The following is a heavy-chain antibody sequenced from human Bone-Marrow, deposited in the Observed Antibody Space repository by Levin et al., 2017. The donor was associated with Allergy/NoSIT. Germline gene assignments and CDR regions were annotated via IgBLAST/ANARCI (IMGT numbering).Heavy chain of an antibody. CDR3: ARDPPRGYSSGWYPGVDGMDV. D-gene: IGHD6-19*01. Sequence: PGASVKVSCKASGYTFTGYYMHWVRQAPGQGLEWMGWINPNSGGTNYAQKFQGRVTMTRDTSISTAYMELSRLRSDDTAVYYCARDPPRGYSSGWYPGVDGMDVWGQGTTVTVSS. J-gene: IGHJ6*02. CDR1: GYTFTGYY. CDR2: INPNSGGT. V-gene: IGHV1-2*02.